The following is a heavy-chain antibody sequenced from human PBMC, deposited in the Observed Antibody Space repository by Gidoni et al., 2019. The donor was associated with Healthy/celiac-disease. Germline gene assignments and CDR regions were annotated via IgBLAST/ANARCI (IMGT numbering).Heavy chain of an antibody. CDR2: ISYDGSNK. D-gene: IGHD6-6*01. J-gene: IGHJ6*02. V-gene: IGHV3-30*18. CDR1: GFTFSSYV. CDR3: AKDLEYSSSSYYYYYGMDV. Sequence: QVQLVASGGGVVQPGRSLRLSCAASGFTFSSYVIHWVRQAPGKGLEWVAVISYDGSNKYYADSVKGRFTISRDNSKNTLYLQMNSLRAEDTAVYYCAKDLEYSSSSYYYYYGMDVWGQGTTVTVSS.